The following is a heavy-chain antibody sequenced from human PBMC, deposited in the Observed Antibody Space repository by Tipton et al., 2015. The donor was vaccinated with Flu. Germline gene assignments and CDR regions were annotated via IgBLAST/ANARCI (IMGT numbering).Heavy chain of an antibody. J-gene: IGHJ5*02. CDR3: ATYLSDLWSGYSGGWFDP. CDR1: GDSMRRDYF. CDR2: IHRSGTT. D-gene: IGHD3-3*01. Sequence: LRLSCTVSGDSMRRDYFWGWIRQAPGKGLEWIGNIHRSGTTYHNPSLKNRVTISVDASKNQFSLKLSSVTAADTAVYYCATYLSDLWSGYSGGWFDPWGQGTLVTVSS. V-gene: IGHV4-38-2*02.